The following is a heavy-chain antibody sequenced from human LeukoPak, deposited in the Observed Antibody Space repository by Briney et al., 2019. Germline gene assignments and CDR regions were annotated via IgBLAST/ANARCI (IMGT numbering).Heavy chain of an antibody. Sequence: SETLSLTCTVSGGSISGDHGSWLRQPPGKGLEWIGFIHYRGGTRYNPSVKSRVTISMDTSMTHFFLNLRSVNAADTAVYYCARGAGWYSDWGQGTLVTVSS. CDR3: ARGAGWYSD. CDR2: IHYRGGT. CDR1: GGSISGDH. J-gene: IGHJ4*02. D-gene: IGHD6-19*01. V-gene: IGHV4-59*01.